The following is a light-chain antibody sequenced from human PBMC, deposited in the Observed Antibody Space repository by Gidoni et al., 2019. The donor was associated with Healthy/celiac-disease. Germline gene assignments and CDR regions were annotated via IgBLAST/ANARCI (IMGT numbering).Light chain of an antibody. CDR2: DAS. CDR3: QQRSNGPPLT. Sequence: EIVLTQSPATLSLSPGERATLSCRASQSVSSYLAWYQQKPGQAPRLLIYDASNRATGIPARFRGSGSWTDFTLTISSLEPEDVAVYYCQQRSNGPPLTFGGGTKVEIK. CDR1: QSVSSY. V-gene: IGKV3-11*01. J-gene: IGKJ4*01.